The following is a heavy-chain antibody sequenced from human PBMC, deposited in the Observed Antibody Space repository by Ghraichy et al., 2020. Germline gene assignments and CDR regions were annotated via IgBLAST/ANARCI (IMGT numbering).Heavy chain of an antibody. CDR3: ARDIGDYDSSGGGMDV. J-gene: IGHJ6*02. D-gene: IGHD3-22*01. Sequence: LSLTCAASGFTVSSNYMSWVRQAPGKGLEWVSVIYSGGSTYYADSVKGRFTISRDNSKNTLYLQMNSLRAEDTAVYYCARDIGDYDSSGGGMDVWGQGTTVTVSS. CDR2: IYSGGST. V-gene: IGHV3-53*01. CDR1: GFTVSSNY.